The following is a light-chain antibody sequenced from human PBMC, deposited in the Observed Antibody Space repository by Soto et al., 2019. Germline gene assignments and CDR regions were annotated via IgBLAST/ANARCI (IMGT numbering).Light chain of an antibody. CDR3: QQSYSTLIT. V-gene: IGKV1-39*01. CDR1: QSISSY. Sequence: DIGKTQSPSSLSSSVGDILTITVRASQSISSYLNWYQQKPGKAPKLLIYAASSLQSGVPSRFSGSGSGTDFTLTISSLQPEDFATYYCQQSYSTLITFGQGTRLEIK. CDR2: AAS. J-gene: IGKJ5*01.